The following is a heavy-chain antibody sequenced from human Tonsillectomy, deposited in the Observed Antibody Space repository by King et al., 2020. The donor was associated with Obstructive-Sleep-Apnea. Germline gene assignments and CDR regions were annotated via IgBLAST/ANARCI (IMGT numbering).Heavy chain of an antibody. V-gene: IGHV1-69*01. CDR2: IIPIFGTA. D-gene: IGHD6-19*01. J-gene: IGHJ4*02. CDR3: ARSPRYSSGWYGYYYFDY. CDR1: GGTFSSYS. Sequence: QLVQSGAEVKKPGSSVKVSCKASGGTFSSYSISWVRQAPGQGLECMGGIIPIFGTAKYAKKFQGRVTITADVSTSTAYMEMSSLRSEDTAVYYCARSPRYSSGWYGYYYFDYWGQGTLVTVSS.